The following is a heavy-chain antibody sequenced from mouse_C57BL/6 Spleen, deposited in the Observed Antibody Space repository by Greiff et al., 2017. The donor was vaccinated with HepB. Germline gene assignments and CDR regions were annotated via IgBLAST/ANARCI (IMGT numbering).Heavy chain of an antibody. V-gene: IGHV14-4*01. CDR2: IDPENGDT. Sequence: VQLQQSGAELVRPGASVKLSCTASGFNIKDDYMHWVKQRPEQGLEWIGWIDPENGDTEYASKFQGKATITADTSSNTAYLQLSSLTSEDTAVYYCTKARSPGAMDYWGQGTSVTVSS. CDR1: GFNIKDDY. CDR3: TKARSPGAMDY. J-gene: IGHJ4*01.